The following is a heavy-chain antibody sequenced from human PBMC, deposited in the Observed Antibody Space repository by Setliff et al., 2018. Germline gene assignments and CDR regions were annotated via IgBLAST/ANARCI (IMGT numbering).Heavy chain of an antibody. Sequence: ASVKVSCKASGYTFTGYYMHWVRQAPGQGLEWMGRINPNSGGTNYAQKFQGRVTMTRDTSTSTVYMELSSLRSEDTAVYYCARWGTAMVSFSDYWGQGTLVTVSS. CDR2: INPNSGGT. CDR1: GYTFTGYY. V-gene: IGHV1-2*06. CDR3: ARWGTAMVSFSDY. J-gene: IGHJ4*02. D-gene: IGHD5-18*01.